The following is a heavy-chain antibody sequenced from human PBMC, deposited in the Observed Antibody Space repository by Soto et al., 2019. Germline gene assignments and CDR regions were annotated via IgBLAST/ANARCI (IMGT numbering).Heavy chain of an antibody. Sequence: TSVKVTCEAHGRNISSLAINWVGKDSEKGIEWMGGIIPIFGTANYEQKFHRRVTITAHEYTSTAYMELSSLRSEHTAVYYCARAKSTGWLCASRGYSFDYRG. V-gene: IGHV1-69*13. CDR2: IIPIFGTA. CDR3: ARAKSTGWLCASRGYSFDY. D-gene: IGHD2-2*01. J-gene: IGHJ4*01. CDR1: GRNISSLA.